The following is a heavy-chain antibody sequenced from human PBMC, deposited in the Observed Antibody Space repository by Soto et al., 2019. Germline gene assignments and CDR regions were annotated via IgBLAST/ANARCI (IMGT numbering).Heavy chain of an antibody. CDR3: AKRYFDWLPLPLPPQDV. Sequence: QVQLVESGGGVVQPGRSLRLSCAASGFTFSSYGMQWVRQAPGKGLEWVAVISYDGSNKYYADSVKGRFTISRDNSKNTLYLQMNSLRAEDTAVYYCAKRYFDWLPLPLPPQDVWGQGTTVTVSS. V-gene: IGHV3-30*18. CDR1: GFTFSSYG. CDR2: ISYDGSNK. D-gene: IGHD3-9*01. J-gene: IGHJ6*02.